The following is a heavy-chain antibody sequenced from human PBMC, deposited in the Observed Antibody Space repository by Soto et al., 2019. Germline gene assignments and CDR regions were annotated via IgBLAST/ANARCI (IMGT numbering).Heavy chain of an antibody. J-gene: IGHJ3*02. CDR3: AKARGSHVLIVYAIGAFDI. CDR1: GFTFDDYA. Sequence: GGSLRLSCAASGFTFDDYAMHWVRQAPGKGLEWVSGISWNSGSIGYADSVKGRFTISRDNAKNSLYLQMNSLRAEDTALYYCAKARGSHVLIVYAIGAFDIWGQGTMVTVSS. CDR2: ISWNSGSI. V-gene: IGHV3-9*01. D-gene: IGHD2-8*01.